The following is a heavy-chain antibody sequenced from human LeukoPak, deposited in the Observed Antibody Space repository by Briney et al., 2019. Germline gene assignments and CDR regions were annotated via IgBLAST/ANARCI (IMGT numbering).Heavy chain of an antibody. V-gene: IGHV4-59*08. Sequence: PSETLSLTCTVSGGSISSYYWSWIRQPPGKGLEWIGYIYYSGSSYYNPSLKSRVTISVDTSKNQFSLKLSSVTAADTAVYYCARQGGYSYYWFDPWGQGTLVTVSS. CDR3: ARQGGYSYYWFDP. CDR2: IYYSGSS. CDR1: GGSISSYY. D-gene: IGHD5-18*01. J-gene: IGHJ5*02.